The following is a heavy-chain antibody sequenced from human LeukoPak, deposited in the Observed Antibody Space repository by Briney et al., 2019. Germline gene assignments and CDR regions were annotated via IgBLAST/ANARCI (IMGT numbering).Heavy chain of an antibody. Sequence: PSETLSLTCAVSGGSISSSNWWSWVRQPPGQGLEWIGEIYHSGSTNYNPSLKSRVTISVDKSKNQFSLKLSSVTAADTAVYYCARDQTYYDFWSGYTRNGMDVWGQGTTVTVSS. V-gene: IGHV4-4*02. J-gene: IGHJ6*02. D-gene: IGHD3-3*01. CDR2: IYHSGST. CDR3: ARDQTYYDFWSGYTRNGMDV. CDR1: GGSISSSNW.